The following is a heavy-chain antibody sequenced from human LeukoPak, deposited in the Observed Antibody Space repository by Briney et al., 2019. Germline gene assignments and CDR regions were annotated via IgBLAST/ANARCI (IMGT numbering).Heavy chain of an antibody. J-gene: IGHJ4*02. V-gene: IGHV3-23*01. CDR3: AKPLLGYCSGGSCSYYFDY. D-gene: IGHD2-15*01. Sequence: GGSLRLSCAVSGLTFSRYAMSWVRQAPGKGLEWVSAISESGSGTYYADSVKGRFTISRDNSKNTLYLQMNSLRAEDTAVYYCAKPLLGYCSGGSCSYYFDYRGQGTLVTVSS. CDR1: GLTFSRYA. CDR2: ISESGSGT.